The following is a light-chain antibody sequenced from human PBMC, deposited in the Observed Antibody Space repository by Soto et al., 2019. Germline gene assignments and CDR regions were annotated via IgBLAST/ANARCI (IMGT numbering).Light chain of an antibody. Sequence: DIQMTQSPSAMSASVGDRVTITCRASQGISNYLAWFQQKPGKVPKRLIYAASSLQSGVPSRFSGSGSGTELTLNISSLQPEDCATYSYVEQKNDPWTFVQGKKVEFK. CDR3: VEQKNDPWT. V-gene: IGKV1-17*03. CDR2: AAS. J-gene: IGKJ1*01. CDR1: QGISNY.